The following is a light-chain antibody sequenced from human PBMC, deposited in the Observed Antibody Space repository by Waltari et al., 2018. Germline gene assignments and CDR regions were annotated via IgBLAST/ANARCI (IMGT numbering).Light chain of an antibody. CDR1: QSVSRT. CDR3: QHYVSLPAT. J-gene: IGKJ1*01. V-gene: IGKV3-20*01. CDR2: GAS. Sequence: EIVLTQSPGTLFLSPGEGATLSCRASQSVSRTLAWYQQKPGQPPRLLIYGASSRATGLPDRFSGSGSGTDFSLTISRLEPDDSAVYFCQHYVSLPATFGQGTKVEIK.